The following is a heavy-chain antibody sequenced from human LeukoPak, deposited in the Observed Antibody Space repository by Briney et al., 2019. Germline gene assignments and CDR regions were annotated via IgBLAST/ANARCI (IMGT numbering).Heavy chain of an antibody. CDR2: FDPEDGET. D-gene: IGHD6-13*01. CDR3: ARDRRDSSSWLPFDY. J-gene: IGHJ4*02. V-gene: IGHV1-24*01. Sequence: HWVRQAPGKGLEWMGGFDPEDGETIYAQKFQDRVTMTEDTSTDTAYMELSSLRSEDTAVYYCARDRRDSSSWLPFDYWGQGTLVTVSS.